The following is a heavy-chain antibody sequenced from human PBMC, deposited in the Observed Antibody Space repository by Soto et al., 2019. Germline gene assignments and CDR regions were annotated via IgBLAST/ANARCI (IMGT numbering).Heavy chain of an antibody. J-gene: IGHJ5*02. D-gene: IGHD3-9*01. Sequence: SETLSLTCAVSGASITNADSYSFWIRQHPGKGLEWLGYIAYTGDTYFNPSLRSRLTISSDRAKNQFSLKLSSVTAADTAFYYCARDFEKSAIGPWGQGTLVTVS. CDR3: ARDFEKSAIGP. CDR2: IAYTGDT. CDR1: GASITNADSY. V-gene: IGHV4-31*11.